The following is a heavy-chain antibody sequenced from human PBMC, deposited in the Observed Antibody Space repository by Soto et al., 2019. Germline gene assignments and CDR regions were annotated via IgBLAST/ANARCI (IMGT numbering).Heavy chain of an antibody. CDR2: MNPNSGNT. J-gene: IGHJ3*02. CDR1: GYTFTSYD. CDR3: ARQRVVLMVYAINPDDAFDI. Sequence: QVQLVQSGAEVKKPGASVKVSCKASGYTFTSYDINWVRQATGQGLEWMGWMNPNSGNTGYAQEFQGIVPMNRNTSISTAHMELSSLRSEDTAVYYCARQRVVLMVYAINPDDAFDIWGQGTMVTVSS. D-gene: IGHD2-8*01. V-gene: IGHV1-8*01.